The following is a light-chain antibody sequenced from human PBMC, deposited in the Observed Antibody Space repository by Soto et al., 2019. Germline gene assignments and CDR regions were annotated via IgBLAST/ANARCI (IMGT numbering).Light chain of an antibody. CDR1: QSISTS. Sequence: DIQMTQSPASLSESVGDRVTITCRASQSISTSLNWYQQKPGKAPRLLIYVAYSMQSGVPSRFSGSGSGTDFTLTISSLQPEDIATYYCQQTYSSPYTFGQGTKLQIK. CDR2: VAY. V-gene: IGKV1-39*01. CDR3: QQTYSSPYT. J-gene: IGKJ2*01.